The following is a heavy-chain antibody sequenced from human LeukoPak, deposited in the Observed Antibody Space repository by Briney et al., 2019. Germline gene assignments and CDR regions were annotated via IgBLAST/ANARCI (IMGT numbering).Heavy chain of an antibody. D-gene: IGHD3-22*01. CDR2: IYWDDDK. Sequence: SGPTLVKPTQTLTLTCTFSGFSLSTSGVGVGWIRQPPGKALDRLAVIYWDDDKRYSPSLKSRLTITKDTSKNQVVLTMTNMDPVDTATHYCAHTPNYYDEYYFDYWGQGILVTVSS. J-gene: IGHJ4*02. CDR1: GFSLSTSGVG. V-gene: IGHV2-5*02. CDR3: AHTPNYYDEYYFDY.